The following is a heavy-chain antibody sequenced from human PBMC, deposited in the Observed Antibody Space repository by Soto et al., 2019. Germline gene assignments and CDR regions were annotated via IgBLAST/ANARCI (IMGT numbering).Heavy chain of an antibody. Sequence: QLVESGGGVVQPGRSLRLSCAASGSTFNHYGMHWVRQAPGKGLEWVAIIWYDGSNKYYADSVKGRFTISRDNSKNTVYLQMNSLRVEDTAVYYCARDYDDSPGYDWGQGTLVTVSS. J-gene: IGHJ4*02. CDR1: GSTFNHYG. D-gene: IGHD3-22*01. CDR2: IWYDGSNK. CDR3: ARDYDDSPGYD. V-gene: IGHV3-33*01.